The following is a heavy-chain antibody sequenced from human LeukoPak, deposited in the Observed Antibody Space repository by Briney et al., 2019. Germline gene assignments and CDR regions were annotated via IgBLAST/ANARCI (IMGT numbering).Heavy chain of an antibody. Sequence: GGSLRLSCVASGLTVSSNLMSWVRQAPGRGLEWVSLIYSGGGAYHADSVKGPLTISPDNCKNTPYLKMNSLRAQATAVYYCASGSPPDYWGQGTLVTVSS. CDR3: ASGSPPDY. V-gene: IGHV3-53*01. CDR1: GLTVSSNL. J-gene: IGHJ4*02. D-gene: IGHD1-26*01. CDR2: IYSGGGA.